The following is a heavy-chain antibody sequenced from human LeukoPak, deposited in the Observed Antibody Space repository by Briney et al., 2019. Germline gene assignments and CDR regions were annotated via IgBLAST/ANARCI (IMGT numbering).Heavy chain of an antibody. Sequence: QPGGSLKPSCARSGSTPNTYYMSWVRQAPGKGLEWVANIIPDGTEKFYVDSLKGRLTSSRDNGKNLVYLQMKSLRAENTAVHYCARSGGNIYDWALDIWGQGTMVTVSS. V-gene: IGHV3-7*01. CDR3: ARSGGNIYDWALDI. D-gene: IGHD3-16*01. CDR2: IIPDGTEK. J-gene: IGHJ3*02. CDR1: GSTPNTYY.